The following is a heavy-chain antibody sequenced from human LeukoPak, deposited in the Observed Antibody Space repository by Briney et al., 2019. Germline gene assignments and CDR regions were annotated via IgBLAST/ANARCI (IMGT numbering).Heavy chain of an antibody. V-gene: IGHV3-21*01. CDR3: ARGASVVAGNDNAFDI. Sequence: PGGSLRLSCAASGFIVSSNYMSWVRQAPGKGLEWVSAISGSGGSTYYADSVKGRFTISRDNAKKSLYLQMNSLRADDTAVYYCARGASVVAGNDNAFDIWGQGTMVTVSS. D-gene: IGHD6-19*01. CDR1: GFIVSSNY. J-gene: IGHJ3*02. CDR2: ISGSGGST.